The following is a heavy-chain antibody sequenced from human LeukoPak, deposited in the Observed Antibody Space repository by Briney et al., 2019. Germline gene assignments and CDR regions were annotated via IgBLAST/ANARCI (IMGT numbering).Heavy chain of an antibody. Sequence: GGSLRLSCAVSGLSFRGPEMNWVRQAPGKGLEWVAFISRSGKTMYYADSVKGRFSISRDSATDTLSLQMDSLRAEDTAIYYCVTGTVAGYNYEIYEAFDLWGQGTMVAVSS. J-gene: IGHJ3*01. CDR2: ISRSGKTM. CDR1: GLSFRGPE. V-gene: IGHV3-48*03. D-gene: IGHD5-24*01. CDR3: VTGTVAGYNYEIYEAFDL.